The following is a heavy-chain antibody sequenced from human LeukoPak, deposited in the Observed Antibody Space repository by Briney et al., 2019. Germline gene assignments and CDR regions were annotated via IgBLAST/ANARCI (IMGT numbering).Heavy chain of an antibody. Sequence: SETLSLTCTVSGGSISSYYWSWIRQPPGKGLEWIGYIYYSGSANYNPSLKSRVTISVDTSKNQFSLKLSSVTAADTAVYYCARGPLWTFDYWGQGTLVTVSS. J-gene: IGHJ4*02. CDR3: ARGPLWTFDY. V-gene: IGHV4-59*08. CDR2: IYYSGSA. D-gene: IGHD3-10*01. CDR1: GGSISSYY.